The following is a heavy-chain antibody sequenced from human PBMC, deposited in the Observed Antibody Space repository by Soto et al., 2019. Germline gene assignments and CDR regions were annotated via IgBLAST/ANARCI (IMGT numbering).Heavy chain of an antibody. CDR1: GFTFTRYS. Sequence: PGGSLRLSCAASGFTFTRYSMNWVRQAPGKGLEWVSSISSTTNYIYYGDSMKGRFTISRDNAKNSLYLEMNSLRAEDTAVYYCARESEDLTSNFDYWGQGTLVTVST. CDR2: ISSTTNYI. V-gene: IGHV3-21*06. J-gene: IGHJ4*02. CDR3: ARESEDLTSNFDY.